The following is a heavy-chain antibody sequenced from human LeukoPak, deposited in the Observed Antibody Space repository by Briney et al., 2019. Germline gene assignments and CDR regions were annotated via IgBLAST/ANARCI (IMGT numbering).Heavy chain of an antibody. J-gene: IGHJ4*02. CDR3: AKDGGLWVSAHWGDS. CDR2: ISWNSGSM. D-gene: IGHD7-27*01. Sequence: GGSLRLSCAGSGFIFNNYAMHWVRQPPGKGLEWVSGISWNSGSMDYADSVKGRFTISRDNAKNSLYLQMNSLRAEDTAVYYCAKDGGLWVSAHWGDSWGRGTLVTVSS. V-gene: IGHV3-9*01. CDR1: GFIFNNYA.